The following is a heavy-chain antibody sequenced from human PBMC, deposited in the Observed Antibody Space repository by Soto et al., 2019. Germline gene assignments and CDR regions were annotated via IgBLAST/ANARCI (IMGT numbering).Heavy chain of an antibody. CDR2: INHSGST. CDR1: GGSFSGYY. D-gene: IGHD4-17*01. CDR3: TGAMTTVTTGRIDDAFDI. V-gene: IGHV4-34*01. Sequence: PSETLSLTCAVYGGSFSGYYWSWIRQPPGKGLEWIGEINHSGSTNYNPSLKSRVTISVDTSKNQFSLKLSSVTAADTAVYYCTGAMTTVTTGRIDDAFDIWGQGTMVTVSS. J-gene: IGHJ3*02.